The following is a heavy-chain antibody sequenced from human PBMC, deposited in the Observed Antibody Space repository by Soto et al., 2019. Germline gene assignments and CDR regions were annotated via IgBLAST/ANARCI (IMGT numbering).Heavy chain of an antibody. CDR1: GFTFSDHY. CDR2: TRNKANSYTT. Sequence: AGGSLRLSCAASGFTFSDHYMDWVRQAPGKGLEWVGRTRNKANSYTTEYAASVKGRFTISRDDSKNSLYLQMNSLKTEDTAVYYCARVNAAVAGLDPWGQGTLVTVSS. J-gene: IGHJ5*02. D-gene: IGHD6-19*01. V-gene: IGHV3-72*01. CDR3: ARVNAAVAGLDP.